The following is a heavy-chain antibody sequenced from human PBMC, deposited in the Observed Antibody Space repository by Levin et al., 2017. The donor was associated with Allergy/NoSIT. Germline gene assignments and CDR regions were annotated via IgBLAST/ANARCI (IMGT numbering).Heavy chain of an antibody. D-gene: IGHD6-6*01. V-gene: IGHV4-39*01. Sequence: SETLSLTCTVSGVSISSDSYYWAWIRQPPGKGLEWIGAIYYSGNTYSHPSLKSRVIISVDTSKNQFSLKLSSVTAADTAVYYCGRQGPVVPPDYWGQGTLVIVSS. J-gene: IGHJ4*02. CDR3: GRQGPVVPPDY. CDR1: GVSISSDSYY. CDR2: IYYSGNT.